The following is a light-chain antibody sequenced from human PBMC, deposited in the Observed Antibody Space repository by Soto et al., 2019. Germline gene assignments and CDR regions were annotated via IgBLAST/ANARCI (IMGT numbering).Light chain of an antibody. V-gene: IGKV3-15*01. Sequence: EIVMTQSPATLSVSPGDRAALSCRASQSVGSNLAWYQQKPGQAPRLLIYGASTRATGIPARFSGSGSGTEFTLTLSSLQSEDFAIYFCQQYNTWPPDRTFGQGTKVEIK. J-gene: IGKJ1*01. CDR1: QSVGSN. CDR2: GAS. CDR3: QQYNTWPPDRT.